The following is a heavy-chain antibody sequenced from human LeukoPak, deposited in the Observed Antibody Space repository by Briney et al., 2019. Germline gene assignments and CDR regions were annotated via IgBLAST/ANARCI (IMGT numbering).Heavy chain of an antibody. CDR2: FNPSGGST. J-gene: IGHJ3*02. V-gene: IGHV1-46*01. CDR3: ARQWDQGTFDI. CDR1: GYTFSSYY. D-gene: IGHD1-26*01. Sequence: ASVKVSFKASGYTFSSYYIHWVRQAPGQGLEWMGIFNPSGGSTSYAQEFQGRVTMTRDTSTSTVYMELSSLRSEDTAVYYCARQWDQGTFDIWGQGMMVTVSS.